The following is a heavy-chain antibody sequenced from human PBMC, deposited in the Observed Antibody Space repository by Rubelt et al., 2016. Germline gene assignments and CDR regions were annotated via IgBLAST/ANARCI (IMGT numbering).Heavy chain of an antibody. CDR2: IYYSGST. V-gene: IGHV4-59*01. Sequence: QVQLQESGPGLVKPSETLSLTCTVSGGSISSYYWSWIRQPPGKGLEWIGYIYYSGSTNYNPPLNGRVTSSIDTSKNPVSLKLGSVTAADTAGYYCARADYYYYYMDVWGKGTTVTVSS. CDR3: ARADYYYYYMDV. J-gene: IGHJ6*03. CDR1: GGSISSYY.